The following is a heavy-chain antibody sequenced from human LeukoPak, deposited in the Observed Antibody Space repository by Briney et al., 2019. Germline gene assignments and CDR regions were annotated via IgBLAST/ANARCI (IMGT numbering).Heavy chain of an antibody. CDR1: GGSFSGFY. CDR2: INNSGTT. D-gene: IGHD6-6*01. V-gene: IGHV4-34*01. Sequence: SETLSLTCAVSGGSFSGFYWSWIRQPPGGGLEWIADINNSGTTNYNPSLKSRVTISVDTSKNQFSLNLKSMTAADTAVYYCTRQYSSSYYSDYWGQGTLVTVSS. J-gene: IGHJ4*02. CDR3: TRQYSSSYYSDY.